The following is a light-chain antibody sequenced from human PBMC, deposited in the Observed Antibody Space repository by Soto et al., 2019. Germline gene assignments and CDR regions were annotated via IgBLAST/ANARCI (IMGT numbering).Light chain of an antibody. Sequence: QSALTQPASVSGSPGQSITISCTGTSSDFGGYNYVSWYQQHPGKAPKLMIYDVSNRPSGVSNRFSGSKSGNTASLTISGFQAEDEADYYCSSYTSSSTSYVFGTGTKVTVL. CDR2: DVS. J-gene: IGLJ1*01. CDR3: SSYTSSSTSYV. CDR1: SSDFGGYNY. V-gene: IGLV2-14*01.